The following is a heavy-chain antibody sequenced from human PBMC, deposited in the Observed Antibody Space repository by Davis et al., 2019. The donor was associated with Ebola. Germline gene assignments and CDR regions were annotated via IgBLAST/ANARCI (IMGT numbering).Heavy chain of an antibody. CDR3: AKVRLYSSSWYYLDY. V-gene: IGHV3-30-3*01. J-gene: IGHJ4*02. D-gene: IGHD6-13*01. CDR1: GFTFSPYT. CDR2: ISYDGIDK. Sequence: GGSLRLSCAASGFTFSPYTMHWVRQAPGKGLDWVSLISYDGIDKYYADSVKGRFTISRDNSKNTLYLQMNSLRAEDTAVYYCAKVRLYSSSWYYLDYWGQGTLVTVSS.